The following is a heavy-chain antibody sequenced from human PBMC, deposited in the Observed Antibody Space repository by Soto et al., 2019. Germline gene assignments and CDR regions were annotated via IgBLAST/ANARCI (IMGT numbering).Heavy chain of an antibody. J-gene: IGHJ4*02. CDR1: GGSFSGYY. V-gene: IGHV4-34*01. CDR2: IDHSGST. Sequence: LSLTCAVYGGSFSGYYWNWILQPPGKGLEWIGEIDHSGSTNYNPSLKSRVTISVDTSKNQFSLKLSSVTAADTAVYYCARGLDYVVYWGQGTLVTVSS. CDR3: ARGLDYVVY.